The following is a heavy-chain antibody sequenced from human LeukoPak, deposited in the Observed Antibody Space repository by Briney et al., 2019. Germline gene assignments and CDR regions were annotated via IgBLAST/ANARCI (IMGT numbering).Heavy chain of an antibody. V-gene: IGHV4-59*01. CDR2: IYYSGST. CDR3: ARAGPLRLGELSLSGFDY. J-gene: IGHJ4*02. D-gene: IGHD3-16*02. Sequence: KPSETLSLTCTVSGGSINSFYWGWIPQPPGKGLEWIGYIYYSGSTNYNPSLKSRVTISVDTSKNQFSLKLSSVTAADTAVYYCARAGPLRLGELSLSGFDYWGQGTLVIVSS. CDR1: GGSINSFY.